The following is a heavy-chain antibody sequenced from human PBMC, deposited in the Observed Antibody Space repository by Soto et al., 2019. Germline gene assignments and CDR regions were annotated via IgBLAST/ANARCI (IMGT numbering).Heavy chain of an antibody. CDR3: ARDTTPGGYYAPGAFDI. Sequence: ASVKVSCKASVYTFTSYALHWVRQVPGQRLEWMGWINAGNGNTKYSQKFQGRVTITRDTSASTAYMELSSLRSEDTAVYYCARDTTPGGYYAPGAFDIWGQGTMVTVSS. CDR2: INAGNGNT. J-gene: IGHJ3*02. V-gene: IGHV1-3*01. CDR1: VYTFTSYA. D-gene: IGHD3-22*01.